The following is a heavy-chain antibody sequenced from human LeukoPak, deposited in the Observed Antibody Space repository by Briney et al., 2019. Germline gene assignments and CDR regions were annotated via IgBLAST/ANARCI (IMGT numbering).Heavy chain of an antibody. Sequence: SETLSLTCALSGGSLSTSSHYWGWVRQPPGEGLGWLGSIYHSGSTYYNPSLKSGVTISVNTSNNQFSLKLNSVTAADTAVYYCATTTLTLGYYYYYMDVWDRGTTVTVSS. CDR3: ATTTLTLGYYYYYMDV. V-gene: IGHV4-39*01. CDR1: GGSLSTSSHY. CDR2: IYHSGST. J-gene: IGHJ6*03. D-gene: IGHD4-17*01.